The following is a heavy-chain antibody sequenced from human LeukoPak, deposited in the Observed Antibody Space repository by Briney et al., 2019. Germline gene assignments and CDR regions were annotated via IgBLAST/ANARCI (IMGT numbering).Heavy chain of an antibody. CDR2: IYHSGST. D-gene: IGHD3-22*01. Sequence: SETLSLSRAVSGYSISSDNNWVWIRQPPGQGLEWTGGIYHSGSTYYNPSLKSRVTMSVQTSKNQFSLKLSSVTAADTAVYYCARAPRDSSSSNYTTRFEKWGEGAPGTVSS. V-gene: IGHV4-38-2*01. CDR3: ARAPRDSSSSNYTTRFEK. CDR1: GYSISSDNN. J-gene: IGHJ1*01.